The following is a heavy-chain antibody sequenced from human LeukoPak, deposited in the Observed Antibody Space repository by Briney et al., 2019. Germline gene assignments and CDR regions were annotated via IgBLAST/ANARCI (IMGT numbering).Heavy chain of an antibody. CDR1: GFTFSSYA. CDR3: ASYHCSSTSCYDRYNWFDP. Sequence: GGSLRLSCAASGFTFSSYAMSWVRQAPGKGREWVSAISGRGGSTYYADSVKGRFTISRDNSKNSLYLQMNSLRAEDTAVYYCASYHCSSTSCYDRYNWFDPWGQGTLVTVSS. V-gene: IGHV3-23*01. CDR2: ISGRGGST. D-gene: IGHD2-2*01. J-gene: IGHJ5*02.